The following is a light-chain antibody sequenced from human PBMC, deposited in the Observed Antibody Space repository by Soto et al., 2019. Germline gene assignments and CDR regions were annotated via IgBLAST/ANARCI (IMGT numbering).Light chain of an antibody. V-gene: IGKV3D-20*02. CDR1: QTVRNNY. CDR3: QQYNNWPWT. Sequence: EFVLTQSPVTLSLSPGERATLSCRASQTVRNNYLAWYQQKPGQAPRLLIYDASSRATGIPDRFSGGGSGTDFTLTISRLEPEDFAVYYCQQYNNWPWTFGQGTKVDIK. J-gene: IGKJ1*01. CDR2: DAS.